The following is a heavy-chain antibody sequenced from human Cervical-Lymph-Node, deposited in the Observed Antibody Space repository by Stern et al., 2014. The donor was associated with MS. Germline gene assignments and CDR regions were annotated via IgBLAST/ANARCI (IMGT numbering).Heavy chain of an antibody. CDR1: GYTFTGYY. J-gene: IGHJ6*02. Sequence: VQLVESGAEVKKPGASVKVSCKASGYTFTGYYMHWVRQAPGPGLEWMGWINPNSGGTNYAQKFQGWVTMTRDTSISTAYMELSRLRSDDTAVYYCARGTMIVVNYGMDVWGQGTTVTVSS. CDR2: INPNSGGT. D-gene: IGHD3-22*01. CDR3: ARGTMIVVNYGMDV. V-gene: IGHV1-2*04.